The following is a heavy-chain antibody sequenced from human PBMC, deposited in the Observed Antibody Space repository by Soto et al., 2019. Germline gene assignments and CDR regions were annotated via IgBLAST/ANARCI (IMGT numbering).Heavy chain of an antibody. CDR3: ARSSEGELGERYFDY. CDR1: GFTFSSYS. V-gene: IGHV3-21*01. J-gene: IGHJ4*02. Sequence: GGSLRLSCAASGFTFSSYSMNWVRQAPGKGLEWVSSISSSSSYIYYADSVKGRFTISRDNAKNSLYLQMNSLRAEDTAVYYCARSSEGELGERYFDYWGQGTLVTVSS. D-gene: IGHD3-10*01. CDR2: ISSSSSYI.